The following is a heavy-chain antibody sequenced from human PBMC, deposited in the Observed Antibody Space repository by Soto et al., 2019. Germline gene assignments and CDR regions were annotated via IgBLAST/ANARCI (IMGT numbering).Heavy chain of an antibody. CDR1: GYTFTSYG. CDR2: ISAYNGNT. V-gene: IGHV1-18*01. CDR3: ARPNYYDSSGYYYGDYFDY. D-gene: IGHD3-22*01. Sequence: ASVKVSCKASGYTFTSYGISWVRQAPGQGLEWMGWISAYNGNTNYAQKLQGRVTMTTDTSTSTAYMELRSLRSDDTAVYYCARPNYYDSSGYYYGDYFDYWGQGTLVTVSS. J-gene: IGHJ4*02.